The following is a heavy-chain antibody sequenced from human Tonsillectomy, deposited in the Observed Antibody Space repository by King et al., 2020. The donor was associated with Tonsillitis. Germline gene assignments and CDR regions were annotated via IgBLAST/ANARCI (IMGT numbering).Heavy chain of an antibody. V-gene: IGHV4-34*01. CDR1: GGSFSGYY. CDR3: ASGRWHIVVVIAIARYFDL. Sequence: VQLQQWGAGLLKPSETLSLTCAVYGGSFSGYYWSWIRQPPGKGLEWIGEINHSGSTNYNPSLKSRVTISVDTSKNQFSLKLSSVTAADTAVYYCASGRWHIVVVIAIARYFDLWGRGTLVTVSS. D-gene: IGHD2-21*01. J-gene: IGHJ2*01. CDR2: INHSGST.